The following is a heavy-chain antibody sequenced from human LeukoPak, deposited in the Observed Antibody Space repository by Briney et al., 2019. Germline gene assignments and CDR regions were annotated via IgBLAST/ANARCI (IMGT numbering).Heavy chain of an antibody. D-gene: IGHD4-23*01. Sequence: PGGSLRLSFAASGFTFSSYAMSWVRQAPGKGLEWVSAISGSGGSTYYADSVKGRFTISRDNSKNTLYLQMNSLRAEDTAVYYCAKGTVVTPDTAAFDYWGQGTLVTVSS. CDR2: ISGSGGST. CDR3: AKGTVVTPDTAAFDY. CDR1: GFTFSSYA. J-gene: IGHJ4*02. V-gene: IGHV3-23*01.